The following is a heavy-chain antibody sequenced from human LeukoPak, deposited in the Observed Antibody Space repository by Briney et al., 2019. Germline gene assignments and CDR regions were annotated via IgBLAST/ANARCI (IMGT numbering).Heavy chain of an antibody. D-gene: IGHD3-10*01. J-gene: IGHJ5*02. V-gene: IGHV3-48*01. CDR2: ISSSRRTI. CDR3: AKDEGYGSGSYHHNWFDP. CDR1: GFTFSSYN. Sequence: PGGSLRLSCAASGFTFSSYNINWVRQAPGKGLEWVSYISSSRRTISYADSVKGRFTISRDNAKNSLYLQMNSLRAEDTAVYYCAKDEGYGSGSYHHNWFDPWGQGTLVTVSS.